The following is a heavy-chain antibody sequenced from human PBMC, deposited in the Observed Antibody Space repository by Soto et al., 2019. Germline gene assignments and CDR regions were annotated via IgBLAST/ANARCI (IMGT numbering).Heavy chain of an antibody. CDR1: GFTFSSYW. J-gene: IGHJ6*02. CDR2: IKQDGSEK. D-gene: IGHD6-19*01. CDR3: ARDLGYSSAYYYGMDV. V-gene: IGHV3-7*03. Sequence: PGGSLRLSCAASGFTFSSYWMSWVRQAAGKGLEWVANIKQDGSEKYYVDSVKGRFTISRDNAKNSLYLQMNSLRAEDTAVYYCARDLGYSSAYYYGMDVWGQGTTVTVSS.